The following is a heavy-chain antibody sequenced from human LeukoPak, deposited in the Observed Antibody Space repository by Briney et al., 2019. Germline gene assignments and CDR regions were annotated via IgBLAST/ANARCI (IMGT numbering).Heavy chain of an antibody. CDR2: ISDDGSNK. Sequence: GGSLRLSCAASGFTFRNYGMHCVRQAPGKGLEWVAVISDDGSNKDYTDSVRGRFTISRDNSNNTLYLQMNSLRAEDTAVYYCAKDRETTASGTFDYWGQGTLVTVSS. CDR1: GFTFRNYG. J-gene: IGHJ4*02. V-gene: IGHV3-30*18. D-gene: IGHD6-13*01. CDR3: AKDRETTASGTFDY.